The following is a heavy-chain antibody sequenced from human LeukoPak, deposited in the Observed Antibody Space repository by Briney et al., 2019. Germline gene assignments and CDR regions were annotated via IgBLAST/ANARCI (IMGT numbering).Heavy chain of an antibody. V-gene: IGHV1-2*02. D-gene: IGHD6-19*01. J-gene: IGHJ3*02. Sequence: ASVKVSCKASGYTLTSYGISWVRQAPGQGLEWMGWINPNSGGTNYAQKFQGRVTMTRDTSISTAYMELSRLRSDDTAVYYCARVSRSGWPDDAFDIWGQGTMVTVSS. CDR2: INPNSGGT. CDR3: ARVSRSGWPDDAFDI. CDR1: GYTLTSYG.